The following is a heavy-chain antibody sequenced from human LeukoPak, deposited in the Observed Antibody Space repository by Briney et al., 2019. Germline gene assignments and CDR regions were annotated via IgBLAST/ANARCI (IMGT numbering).Heavy chain of an antibody. Sequence: ASVKVSCKASGYTFTSYDINWVRQAPGQGLEWMGWINPNSGGTNYAQKFQGWVTMTRDTSISTAYMELSRLRSDDTAVYYCAREDAAAGTDAFDIWGQGTMVTVSS. CDR2: INPNSGGT. D-gene: IGHD6-13*01. J-gene: IGHJ3*02. CDR3: AREDAAAGTDAFDI. CDR1: GYTFTSYD. V-gene: IGHV1-2*04.